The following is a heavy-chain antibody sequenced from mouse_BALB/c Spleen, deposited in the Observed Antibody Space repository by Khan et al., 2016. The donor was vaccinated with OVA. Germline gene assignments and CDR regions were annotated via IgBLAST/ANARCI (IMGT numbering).Heavy chain of an antibody. Sequence: QVQLKESGAELAKPGASVKMSCKASGYTFTSYWMHWVKQRPGQGLEWIGYINPSTGYTEYNQKFKDKATLTADKSSSTAYMQLSSLTSEDSAVYYGGIHSSSAAWFTYGGQGTLVTVSA. CDR1: GYTFTSYW. CDR2: INPSTGYT. CDR3: GIHSSSAAWFTY. D-gene: IGHD1-1*01. V-gene: IGHV1-7*01. J-gene: IGHJ3*01.